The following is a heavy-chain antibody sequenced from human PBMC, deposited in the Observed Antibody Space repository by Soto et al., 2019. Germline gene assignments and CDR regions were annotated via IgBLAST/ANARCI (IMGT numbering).Heavy chain of an antibody. CDR1: GFTFSSYS. J-gene: IGHJ6*03. D-gene: IGHD1-1*01. CDR2: ISSSSSYI. V-gene: IGHV3-21*01. CDR3: ARSPPDPWNPSLFYYMEV. Sequence: PGVSLRLSCAASGFTFSSYSMNWVRQAPGKGLEWVSSISSSSSYIYYADSVKGRFTISRDNAKNSLYLQMNSLRAEDTAVYYCARSPPDPWNPSLFYYMEVWGKGSTVTVSS.